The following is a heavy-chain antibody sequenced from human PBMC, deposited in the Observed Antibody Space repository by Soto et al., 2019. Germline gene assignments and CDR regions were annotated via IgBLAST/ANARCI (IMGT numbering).Heavy chain of an antibody. J-gene: IGHJ6*02. D-gene: IGHD3-9*01. CDR2: IYHSGST. CDR1: GGSISSSSYY. V-gene: IGHV4-39*01. CDR3: ATVYYDILTGYYKGGDYSYYGTDF. Sequence: SETLSLTCTVSGGSISSSSYYWGWIRQPPGKGLEWIGYIYHSGSTYYNPSLKSRVTISVDTSKNQFSLKLSSVTAADTAVYYCATVYYDILTGYYKGGDYSYYGTDFCGQGIMVTVSS.